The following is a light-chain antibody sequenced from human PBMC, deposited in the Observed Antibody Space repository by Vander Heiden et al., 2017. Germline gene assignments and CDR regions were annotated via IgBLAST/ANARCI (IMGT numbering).Light chain of an antibody. J-gene: IGKJ5*01. CDR1: QTIGND. V-gene: IGKV3-15*01. CDR3: HQYSDWPFT. CDR2: GVS. Sequence: ERVMTQSPATLSVSPGERATLSCGASQTIGNDLAWYQQKPGQAPRLLNYGVSTRATGIPSWFSGSGAGTEFTLTISRLHSEDFAVYFCHQYSDWPFTFGQGTRLEIK.